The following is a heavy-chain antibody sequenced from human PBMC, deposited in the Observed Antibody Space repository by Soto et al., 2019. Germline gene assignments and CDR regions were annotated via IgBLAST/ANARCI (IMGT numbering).Heavy chain of an antibody. Sequence: PSETLSLTCAVSGGSISSSNWWSWVRQPPGKGLEWIGEIYHSWSTNYNPSLKSRVTISLDKSKNQFSLKLSSVTAAVTFVYYCANDFWSGYSTTNDYWGQGTLVTVSS. CDR1: GGSISSSNW. D-gene: IGHD3-3*01. CDR2: IYHSWST. V-gene: IGHV4-4*02. J-gene: IGHJ4*02. CDR3: ANDFWSGYSTTNDY.